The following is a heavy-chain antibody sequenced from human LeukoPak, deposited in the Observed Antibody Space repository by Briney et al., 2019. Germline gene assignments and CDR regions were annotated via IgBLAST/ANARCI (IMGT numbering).Heavy chain of an antibody. CDR3: TKDPNGDYIGAFDP. J-gene: IGHJ5*02. Sequence: GGSLRLSCAASGFSFSSFAMTWVRQAPGKGLEWVSSITGGHYATYNTDTVKGRFTISRDNAKNTLYLQMNSLRADDTAIYYCTKDPNGDYIGAFDPWGQGTLVTVSS. CDR1: GFSFSSFA. D-gene: IGHD4-17*01. V-gene: IGHV3-23*01. CDR2: ITGGHYAT.